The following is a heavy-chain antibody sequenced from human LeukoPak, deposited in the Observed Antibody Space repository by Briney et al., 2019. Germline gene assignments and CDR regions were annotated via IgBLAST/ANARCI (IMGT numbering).Heavy chain of an antibody. CDR3: AKDRSGTWSYDL. J-gene: IGHJ5*02. V-gene: IGHV3-30*02. Sequence: QPGGSLRLSCAASGFTFSSYAMHWVRQAPGKGLEWVTIIWYDGNSKHYADSVKGRFTISRDNSKSTLYLQMDSLRVEDTAVYYCAKDRSGTWSYDLWGQGTLVTVPS. CDR2: IWYDGNSK. D-gene: IGHD2-15*01. CDR1: GFTFSSYA.